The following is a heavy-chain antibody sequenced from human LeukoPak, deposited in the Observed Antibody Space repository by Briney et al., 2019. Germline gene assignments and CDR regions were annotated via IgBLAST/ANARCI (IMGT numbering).Heavy chain of an antibody. CDR3: AKGYSYGRFDY. V-gene: IGHV3-7*03. Sequence: GGSLRLSCAASGFTFSSYWMSWVRQAPGKGLAWVANIKQDGSEKYYVDSVKGRFTISRDNAKNSLYLQMNSLRAEDTAVYYCAKGYSYGRFDYWGQGTLVTVSS. CDR1: GFTFSSYW. J-gene: IGHJ4*02. CDR2: IKQDGSEK. D-gene: IGHD5-18*01.